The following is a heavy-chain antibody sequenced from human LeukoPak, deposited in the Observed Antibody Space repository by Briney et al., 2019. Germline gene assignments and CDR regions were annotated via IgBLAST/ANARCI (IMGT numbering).Heavy chain of an antibody. CDR1: NYSISSGFY. V-gene: IGHV4-38-2*02. CDR3: ARRTVLDEAGRRGAFDI. D-gene: IGHD4-17*01. Sequence: SETLSLTCTVSNYSISSGFYWGWIRQPPGKGLEWIGSIYHSGSTYYNPSLKSRVTISVDTSKNQFSLKLSSVTAADTAVYYCARRTVLDEAGRRGAFDIWGQGTMVTVSS. J-gene: IGHJ3*02. CDR2: IYHSGST.